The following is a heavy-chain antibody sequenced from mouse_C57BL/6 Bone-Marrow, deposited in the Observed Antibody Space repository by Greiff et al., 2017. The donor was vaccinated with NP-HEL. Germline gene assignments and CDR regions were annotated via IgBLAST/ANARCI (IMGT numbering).Heavy chain of an antibody. CDR3: ARHYYGSSYGY. CDR1: GFTFSSYG. D-gene: IGHD1-1*01. CDR2: ISSGGSYT. V-gene: IGHV5-6*01. J-gene: IGHJ2*01. Sequence: EVNVVESGGDLVKPGGSLKLSCAASGFTFSSYGMSWVRQTPDKRLEWVATISSGGSYTYYPDSVKGRFTISRDNAKNTLYLQMSSLKSEDTAMYYCARHYYGSSYGYWGQGTTLTVSS.